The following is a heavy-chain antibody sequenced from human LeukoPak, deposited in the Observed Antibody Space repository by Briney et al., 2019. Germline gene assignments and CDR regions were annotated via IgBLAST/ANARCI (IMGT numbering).Heavy chain of an antibody. CDR2: ISGSGGST. V-gene: IGHV3-23*01. Sequence: GGSLRLPCAASGFTFSSYAMSWVRQAPGKGLEWVSAISGSGGSTYYADSVKGRFTISRDNSKNTLYLQMNSLRAEDTAVYYCAKSRGIGDSSGYYFRTYYFDYWGQGTLVTVSS. CDR1: GFTFSSYA. CDR3: AKSRGIGDSSGYYFRTYYFDY. D-gene: IGHD3-22*01. J-gene: IGHJ4*02.